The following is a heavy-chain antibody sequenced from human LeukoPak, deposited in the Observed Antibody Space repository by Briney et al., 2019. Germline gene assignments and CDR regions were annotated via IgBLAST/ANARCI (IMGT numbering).Heavy chain of an antibody. J-gene: IGHJ4*02. CDR1: GASISSGSYY. D-gene: IGHD2-2*01. CDR3: ARDWGYCSSTSCFFFDY. CDR2: IYISGST. V-gene: IGHV4-61*02. Sequence: SETLSLTCTVSGASISSGSYYWSWIRQPAGKGLEWIGRIYISGSTNYNPSLKSRVTISLDTSKNQFSLKLSSVTAADTAVYYCARDWGYCSSTSCFFFDYWGQGTLVTVSS.